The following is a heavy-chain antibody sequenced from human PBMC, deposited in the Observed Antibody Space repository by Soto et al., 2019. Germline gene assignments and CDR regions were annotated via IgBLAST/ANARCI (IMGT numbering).Heavy chain of an antibody. CDR2: IWYDGSNK. CDR3: ARDQDYGDYPFDY. J-gene: IGHJ4*02. D-gene: IGHD4-17*01. Sequence: GGSLRLSCAASGFTFSSYGMHWVRQAPGKGLEWVAVIWYDGSNKYYADSVKGRFTISRDNSKNTLYLQMNSLRAEDTAVYYCARDQDYGDYPFDYWGQGTLVTVSS. CDR1: GFTFSSYG. V-gene: IGHV3-33*01.